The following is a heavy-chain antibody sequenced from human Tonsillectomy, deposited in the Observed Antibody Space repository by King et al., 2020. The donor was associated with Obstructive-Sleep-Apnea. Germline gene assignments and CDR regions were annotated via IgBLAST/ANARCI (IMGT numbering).Heavy chain of an antibody. V-gene: IGHV3-23*04. J-gene: IGHJ6*02. CDR1: GFSFSVYA. CDR2: ISLSVVKT. Sequence: VQLVESGGGLVHPGVSLRLACVASGFSFSVYALSWVRRAPWKGLEWVSVISLSVVKTEYEDSIGGRFTTSRDNSKNTLYLQMDSLRAEDTAVYYCAKDHRGYYYGMDVWGQGTTVTVSS. CDR3: AKDHRGYYYGMDV.